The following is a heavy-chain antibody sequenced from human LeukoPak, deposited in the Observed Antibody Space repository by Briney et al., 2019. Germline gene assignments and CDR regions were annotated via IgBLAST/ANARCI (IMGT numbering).Heavy chain of an antibody. D-gene: IGHD3-22*01. V-gene: IGHV1-18*01. J-gene: IGHJ3*02. CDR2: ISAYNGNT. Sequence: GASVKVSCTASGYTFTSYGISWVRQAPGQGLEWMGWISAYNGNTNYAQKLQGRVTMTTDTSTPRTYMELSSLRSDDTAVYYCARDRSPYYDSSGYYLDAFDIWGQGTMVTVSS. CDR1: GYTFTSYG. CDR3: ARDRSPYYDSSGYYLDAFDI.